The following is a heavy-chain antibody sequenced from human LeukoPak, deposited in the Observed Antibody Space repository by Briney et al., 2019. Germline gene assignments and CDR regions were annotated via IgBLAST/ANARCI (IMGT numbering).Heavy chain of an antibody. D-gene: IGHD3-10*01. J-gene: IGHJ3*02. CDR3: ARERQDTIIHSGAFDI. Sequence: PGRSLRLSCAASGFTFSNYFMHWVRQAPGKGLEWVADIANDGSHTFYAESVKGRFTISRDNSKNTLYLQMNSLRVEDTAVYFCARERQDTIIHSGAFDIWGQGTMVTVSS. CDR2: IANDGSHT. CDR1: GFTFSNYF. V-gene: IGHV3-30-3*01.